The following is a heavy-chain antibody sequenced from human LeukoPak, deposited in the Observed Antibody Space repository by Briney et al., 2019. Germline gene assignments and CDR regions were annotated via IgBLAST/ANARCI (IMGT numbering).Heavy chain of an antibody. D-gene: IGHD1-1*01. Sequence: GGSLRLSCAASGFTFSRYWMTWVRQAPGKGLEWVANTKEDGSENSYAESVKGRFTISRDNAKNSLYLQLNSLRAEDTAVYFCARQRYSDYWGQGTLVTVSS. CDR2: TKEDGSEN. CDR3: ARQRYSDY. J-gene: IGHJ4*02. CDR1: GFTFSRYW. V-gene: IGHV3-7*01.